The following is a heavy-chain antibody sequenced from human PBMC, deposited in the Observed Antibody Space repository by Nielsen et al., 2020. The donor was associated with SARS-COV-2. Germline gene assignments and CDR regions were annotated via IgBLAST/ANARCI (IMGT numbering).Heavy chain of an antibody. CDR2: IRYDGTNK. Sequence: GGSLRLSCAASGFTFSSYGMHWVRQAPGKGLEWVAVIRYDGTNKYYADSVKGRFTISRDNSKNTLYLQMNSLRAEDTAVYYCARDIGRSSSGDKHDFWGQGTLVTVSS. D-gene: IGHD1-26*01. CDR1: GFTFSSYG. J-gene: IGHJ4*02. CDR3: ARDIGRSSSGDKHDF. V-gene: IGHV3-33*08.